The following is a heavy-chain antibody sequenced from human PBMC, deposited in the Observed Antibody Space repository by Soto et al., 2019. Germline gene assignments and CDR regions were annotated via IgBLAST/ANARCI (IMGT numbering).Heavy chain of an antibody. CDR3: ATQGYYRMGV. J-gene: IGHJ6*02. Sequence: QVQLQESGPGLVQPSGTLSLTCAVSGDAITGDNWWSWVRQPPGKGLEWIGEIHHSGATNYNPSLKSRVTLSVDKSQNQFSLKRNSVTAADTAMFYCATQGYYRMGVWGRGTTVTVSS. V-gene: IGHV4-4*02. CDR1: GDAITGDNW. CDR2: IHHSGAT.